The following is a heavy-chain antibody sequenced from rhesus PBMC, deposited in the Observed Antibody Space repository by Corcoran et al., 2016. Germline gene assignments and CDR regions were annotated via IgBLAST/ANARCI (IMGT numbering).Heavy chain of an antibody. CDR1: GASARWPY. D-gene: IGHD5-36*01. CDR3: ARAGIATDFDF. Sequence: QGQLQESGPGLVQPSETLSLTCAVSGASARWPYRTCLRQPPGKGLDWFGRISGSGTTTDYNPSLKSRVAISMDTSRSQISLKLDSVTAADTAIYYCARAGIATDFDFWGQGLLVTVSS. V-gene: IGHV4-173*01. CDR2: ISGSGTTT. J-gene: IGHJ4*01.